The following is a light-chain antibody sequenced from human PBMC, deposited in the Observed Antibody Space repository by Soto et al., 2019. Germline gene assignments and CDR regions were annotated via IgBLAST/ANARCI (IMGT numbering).Light chain of an antibody. Sequence: DIQLTQSPSFLSASVGDRVTITCRASQGISDYLAWYQQKSGNAPKLLIYGTSTLQSEVPSRFSGSGSGTEFTLTISSLQPEDFATYFCQQLRTYPLTFGGGTRVEIK. CDR3: QQLRTYPLT. CDR2: GTS. J-gene: IGKJ4*01. CDR1: QGISDY. V-gene: IGKV1-9*01.